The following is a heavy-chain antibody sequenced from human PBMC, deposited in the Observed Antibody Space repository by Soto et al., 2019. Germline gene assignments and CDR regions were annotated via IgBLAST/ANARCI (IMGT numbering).Heavy chain of an antibody. CDR2: IRGADGRT. Sequence: EVQLLESGGGLVQPGGSLRLSCAASGFTFNTFDMTWVRQAPAKGLEWVSVIRGADGRTYYADSLKGRFTISRDNSKNSLFLQVTSLRVEDTAVYYCVKGAWCDDWGQGTLVTVSS. J-gene: IGHJ4*02. CDR1: GFTFNTFD. D-gene: IGHD6-19*01. V-gene: IGHV3-23*01. CDR3: VKGAWCDD.